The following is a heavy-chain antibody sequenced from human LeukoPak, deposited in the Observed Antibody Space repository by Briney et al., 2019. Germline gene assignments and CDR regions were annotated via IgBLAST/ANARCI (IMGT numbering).Heavy chain of an antibody. J-gene: IGHJ5*02. CDR2: IYYSGST. V-gene: IGHV4-59*01. CDR3: ARVSYYDSSGYNWFDP. D-gene: IGHD3-22*01. Sequence: SETLSPTCPVSGGSISSYYWSWIRQPPGKGLEWIGYIYYSGSTNYNPSLKSRVTISVDTSKNQFSLKLSSVTAADTAVYYCARVSYYDSSGYNWFDPWGQGTLVTVSS. CDR1: GGSISSYY.